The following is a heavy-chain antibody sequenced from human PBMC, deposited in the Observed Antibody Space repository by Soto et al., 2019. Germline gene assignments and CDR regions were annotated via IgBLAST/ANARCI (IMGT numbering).Heavy chain of an antibody. Sequence: PGGSLRLSCAASGFTFSSYDMHWVRQATGKGLEWVSAIGTAGDTYYPGSVKGRFTISRDNAKNSLSLQMNSMTAEDTAVYYCAREETAWPLAYGLDVWGQGTTVTVSS. D-gene: IGHD2-21*02. CDR1: GFTFSSYD. CDR3: AREETAWPLAYGLDV. J-gene: IGHJ6*02. CDR2: IGTAGDT. V-gene: IGHV3-13*01.